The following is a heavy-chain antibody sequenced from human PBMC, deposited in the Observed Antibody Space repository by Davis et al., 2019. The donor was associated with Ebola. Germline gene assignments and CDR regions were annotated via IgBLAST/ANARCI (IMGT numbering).Heavy chain of an antibody. J-gene: IGHJ4*02. V-gene: IGHV3-15*01. CDR3: VRDMGVVTAAINY. CDR1: GFTFSSYT. D-gene: IGHD2-2*02. Sequence: PGGSLRLSCAASGFTFSSYTLNWVRQAPGKGLEWVGRIKSKADGGTIDYAAPVKGRFTLSRDDSTSMFYLQMNSLKTEDTALYYCVRDMGVVTAAINYWGQGALVTVSS. CDR2: IKSKADGGTI.